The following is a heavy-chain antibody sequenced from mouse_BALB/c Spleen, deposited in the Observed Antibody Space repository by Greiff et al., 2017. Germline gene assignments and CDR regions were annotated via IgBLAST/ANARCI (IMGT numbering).Heavy chain of an antibody. J-gene: IGHJ1*01. CDR3: ARDARYYGYEGYFDV. CDR1: GFTFSDFY. CDR2: SRNKANDYTT. V-gene: IGHV7-1*02. D-gene: IGHD1-2*01. Sequence: EVQLVESGGGLVQPGGSLRLSCATSGFTFSDFYMEWVRQPPGKRLEWIAASRNKANDYTTEYSASVKGRFIVSRDTSQSILYLQMNALRAEDTAIYYCARDARYYGYEGYFDVWGAGTTVTVSS.